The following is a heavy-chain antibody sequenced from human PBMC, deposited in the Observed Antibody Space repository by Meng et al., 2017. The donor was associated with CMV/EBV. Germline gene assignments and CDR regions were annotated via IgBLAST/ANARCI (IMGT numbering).Heavy chain of an antibody. V-gene: IGHV4-34*01. J-gene: IGHJ2*01. CDR1: GGSFSGYY. CDR2: INHSGST. Sequence: AGYGGSFSGYYWSWIRQPPGKGPEWIGEINHSGSTNYNPSLKSRVTISVDTSKNQFSLKLSSVTAADTAVYYCARDYGGNSEWYFDLWGRGTLVTVSS. D-gene: IGHD4-23*01. CDR3: ARDYGGNSEWYFDL.